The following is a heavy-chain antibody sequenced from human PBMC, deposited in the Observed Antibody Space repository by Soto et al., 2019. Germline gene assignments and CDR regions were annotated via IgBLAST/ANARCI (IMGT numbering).Heavy chain of an antibody. CDR3: ASGAAAGTDGWFDP. CDR1: GFTFSSYW. V-gene: IGHV3-7*03. Sequence: QPGGSLRLSCAASGFTFSSYWMSWVRQAPGKGLEWVANIKQDGSEKYYVDSVKGRFTISRDNAKNSLYLQMNSLRAEDTAVYYCASGAAAGTDGWFDPWGQGTLVTVSS. D-gene: IGHD6-13*01. CDR2: IKQDGSEK. J-gene: IGHJ5*02.